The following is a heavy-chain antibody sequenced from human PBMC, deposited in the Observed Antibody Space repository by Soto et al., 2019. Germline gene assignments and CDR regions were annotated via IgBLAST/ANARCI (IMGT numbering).Heavy chain of an antibody. J-gene: IGHJ6*02. CDR1: GYTFTSYG. CDR3: ARDWSGYSGYDSPYYYYYGMDV. Sequence: ASVKVSCKASGYTFTSYGISWVRQAPGQGLEWMGWISAYNGNTNYAQKLQGRVTMTTDTSTSTAYMELRSLGSDDTAVYYCARDWSGYSGYDSPYYYYYGMDVWGQGTTVTVSS. V-gene: IGHV1-18*01. CDR2: ISAYNGNT. D-gene: IGHD5-12*01.